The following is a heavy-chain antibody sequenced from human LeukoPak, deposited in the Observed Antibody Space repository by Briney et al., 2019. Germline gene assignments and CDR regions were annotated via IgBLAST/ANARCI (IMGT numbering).Heavy chain of an antibody. Sequence: PGGTVRLSCAAWGFTFDDYAMHWVRRPPGKGLEGVFLISGEGGSTYYADSVKGLFTIPRDNSKNSLYLQMNSLRTEDTALYYCAKDIVATSLFDYWGQGTLVTVSS. CDR2: ISGEGGST. CDR1: GFTFDDYA. D-gene: IGHD5-12*01. J-gene: IGHJ4*02. V-gene: IGHV3-43*02. CDR3: AKDIVATSLFDY.